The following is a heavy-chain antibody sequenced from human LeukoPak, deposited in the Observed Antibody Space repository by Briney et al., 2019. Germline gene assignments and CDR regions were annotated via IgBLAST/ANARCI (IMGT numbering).Heavy chain of an antibody. CDR1: GYSFTAYF. D-gene: IGHD3-9*01. CDR2: INPNSDGT. Sequence: ASVKVSCKASGYSFTAYFVHWVRQAPGQGLEWMGRINPNSDGTNYAQNFQGRVTMTADPSISTAYMELSRLSSDDTAVYYCERVSRFFDWLPPFVYWGQGTLVTVSS. CDR3: ERVSRFFDWLPPFVY. J-gene: IGHJ4*02. V-gene: IGHV1-2*06.